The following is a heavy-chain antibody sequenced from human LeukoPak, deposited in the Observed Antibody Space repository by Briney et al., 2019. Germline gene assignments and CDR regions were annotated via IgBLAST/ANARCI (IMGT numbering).Heavy chain of an antibody. CDR2: IRYDGSNK. D-gene: IGHD6-6*01. V-gene: IGHV3-30*02. CDR3: ALEYSSPRYYMDV. Sequence: SGGSLRLSCAASGFTFSSYGMHWVRQAPGKGLEWVAFIRYDGSNKYYADSVEGRFTISRDNSKNTLYLQMNSLRAEDTAVYYCALEYSSPRYYMDVWGKGTTVTVSS. J-gene: IGHJ6*03. CDR1: GFTFSSYG.